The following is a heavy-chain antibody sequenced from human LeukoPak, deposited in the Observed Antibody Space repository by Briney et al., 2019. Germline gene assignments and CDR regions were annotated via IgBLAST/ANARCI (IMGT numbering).Heavy chain of an antibody. CDR2: ISGSGGST. Sequence: GGSLRLSCAASGSTFSSYAMSWVRQAPGKGLGWVSAISGSGGSTYYADSVKGRFTISRDNSKNTLYLQMNSLRAEDTAVYYCAKALGPTEYYFDYWGQGTLVTVSS. D-gene: IGHD3-16*02. J-gene: IGHJ4*02. V-gene: IGHV3-23*01. CDR1: GSTFSSYA. CDR3: AKALGPTEYYFDY.